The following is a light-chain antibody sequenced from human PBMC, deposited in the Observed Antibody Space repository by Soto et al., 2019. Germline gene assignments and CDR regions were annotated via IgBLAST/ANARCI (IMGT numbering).Light chain of an antibody. CDR1: QSISRN. J-gene: IGKJ1*01. Sequence: DIQMTQSPSSLSASVGDRVTITCRASQSISRNLNWYQQKPGKAPKVLIYAASSLTSGVPSRFSGSGSGTDFTLSISSLQPEDIATYYCQQYDNFPRTFGQGTKVDIK. V-gene: IGKV1-39*01. CDR2: AAS. CDR3: QQYDNFPRT.